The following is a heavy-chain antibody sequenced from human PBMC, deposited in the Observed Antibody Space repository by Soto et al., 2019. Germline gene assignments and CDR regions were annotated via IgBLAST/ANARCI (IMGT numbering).Heavy chain of an antibody. J-gene: IGHJ4*02. V-gene: IGHV1-2*04. CDR3: ARVHCSSTSCYPYFDY. Sequence: ASVKVSCQASGYTFTGYYMHWVRQAPGQGLEWMGWINPNSGGTNYAQKFQGWVTMTRDTSISTAYMELSRLRSDDTAVYYCARVHCSSTSCYPYFDYWGQGTLVTVSS. CDR2: INPNSGGT. CDR1: GYTFTGYY. D-gene: IGHD2-2*01.